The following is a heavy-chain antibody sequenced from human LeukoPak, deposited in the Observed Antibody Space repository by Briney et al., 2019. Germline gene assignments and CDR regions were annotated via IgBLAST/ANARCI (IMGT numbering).Heavy chain of an antibody. D-gene: IGHD6-19*01. CDR3: ARAIYSSGWYGTWFDP. CDR1: GYTFTGYY. V-gene: IGHV1-2*02. CDR2: INPNSGGT. J-gene: IGHJ5*02. Sequence: ASVKVSCKASGYTFTGYYMHWVRQAPGQGLESMVWINPNSGGTNYAQKFQGRVTMTRDTSISTAYMELSRPRSDDTAVYYCARAIYSSGWYGTWFDPWGQGTLVTVSS.